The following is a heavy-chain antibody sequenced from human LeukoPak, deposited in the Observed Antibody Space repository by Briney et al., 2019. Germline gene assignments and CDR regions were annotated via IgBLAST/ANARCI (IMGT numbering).Heavy chain of an antibody. D-gene: IGHD3-22*01. Sequence: ASVKVSCKASGGTFSSYAISWVRQAPGQGLEWMGWINPNSGGTNYAQKFQGRVTMTRDTSISTAYMELSRLRSDDTAVYYCARVRHYYDSSGSTTRNDAFDIWGQGTMVTVSS. V-gene: IGHV1-2*02. CDR1: GGTFSSYA. J-gene: IGHJ3*02. CDR2: INPNSGGT. CDR3: ARVRHYYDSSGSTTRNDAFDI.